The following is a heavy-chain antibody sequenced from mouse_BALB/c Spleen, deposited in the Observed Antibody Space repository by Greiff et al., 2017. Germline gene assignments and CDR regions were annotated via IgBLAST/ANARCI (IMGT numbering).Heavy chain of an antibody. J-gene: IGHJ3*01. Sequence: VQLQQPGAELVRPGASVKLSCKASGYTFTSYWINWVKQRPGQGLEWIGNIYPSDSYTNYNQKFKDKATLTVDKSSSPAYMQLSSPTAEDSAVYYCTRSVTTVEGLAYWGQGTLVTVSA. CDR1: GYTFTSYW. V-gene: IGHV1-69*02. D-gene: IGHD1-1*01. CDR2: IYPSDSYT. CDR3: TRSVTTVEGLAY.